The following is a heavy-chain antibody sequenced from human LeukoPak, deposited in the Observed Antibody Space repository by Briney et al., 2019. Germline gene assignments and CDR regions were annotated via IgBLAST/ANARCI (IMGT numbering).Heavy chain of an antibody. V-gene: IGHV3-33*08. CDR2: IWYDGSNK. CDR1: GFTFSSYG. CDR3: ARGDPTVTTKQNFDY. D-gene: IGHD4-17*01. Sequence: GGSLRLSCAASGFTFSSYGMHWVRQAPGKGLEWVAVIWYDGSNKYYADSVKGRFTISRDNSKNTLYLQMNSLRVEDTAVYYCARGDPTVTTKQNFDYWGQGTLVTVSS. J-gene: IGHJ4*02.